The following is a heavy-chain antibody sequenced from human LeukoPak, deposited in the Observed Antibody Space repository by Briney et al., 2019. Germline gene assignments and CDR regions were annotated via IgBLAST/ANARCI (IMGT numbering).Heavy chain of an antibody. D-gene: IGHD6-19*01. J-gene: IGHJ4*02. Sequence: GGSLRLSCAPSGFIFSDYWFHWVRQTPGQGLVWVAAINRDGTGTSHADSVRGRFTVSRDDAKNTLYLQLNSLRADDTAVYYCARGLSYAVAYGDYWGQGTLVTVSS. CDR3: ARGLSYAVAYGDY. CDR1: GFIFSDYW. V-gene: IGHV3-74*01. CDR2: INRDGTGT.